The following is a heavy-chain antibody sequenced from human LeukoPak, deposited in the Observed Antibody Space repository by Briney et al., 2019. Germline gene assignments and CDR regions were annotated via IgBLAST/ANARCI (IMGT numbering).Heavy chain of an antibody. CDR2: IIGYNGDT. Sequence: ASVKVSCKASGYTFTTYSISWVRQAPGQGLEWMGWIIGYNGDTNYAQKFQGRVTMTTDTSTSTAYMELRSLRSDDTAVYYCARFYYDYIWGTYRYNYFDSWGQGTLVTVSS. J-gene: IGHJ4*02. V-gene: IGHV1-18*01. CDR1: GYTFTTYS. CDR3: ARFYYDYIWGTYRYNYFDS. D-gene: IGHD3-16*02.